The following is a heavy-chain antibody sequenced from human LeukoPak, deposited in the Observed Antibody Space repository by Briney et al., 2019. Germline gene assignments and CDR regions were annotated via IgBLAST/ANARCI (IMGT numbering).Heavy chain of an antibody. CDR3: ARHEVTVAGSFDY. CDR1: GYNFITYW. D-gene: IGHD6-13*01. Sequence: GESLKISCKGSGYNFITYWIAWVRQMPGKGLEWMGIIYPGDSDTRYSPSFQGQVTISADNSISTAYLQWSSLKASDTAMYYCARHEVTVAGSFDYWGQGTLVTVSS. CDR2: IYPGDSDT. V-gene: IGHV5-51*01. J-gene: IGHJ4*02.